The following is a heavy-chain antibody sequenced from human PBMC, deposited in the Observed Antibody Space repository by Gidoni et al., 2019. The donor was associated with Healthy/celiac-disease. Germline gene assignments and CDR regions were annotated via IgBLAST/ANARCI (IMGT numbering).Heavy chain of an antibody. CDR2: INPNSGGT. CDR1: GYTFTGYY. Sequence: QVQLVQSGAEVKKPGASVKVSCKASGYTFTGYYMHWVRQAPGQGLEWMGWINPNSGGTNYAQKFQGWVTMTRDTSISTAYMELSRLRSDDTAVYYCARDRGSSSSLYYYYGMDVWGQGTTVTVSS. J-gene: IGHJ6*02. V-gene: IGHV1-2*04. CDR3: ARDRGSSSSLYYYYGMDV. D-gene: IGHD6-6*01.